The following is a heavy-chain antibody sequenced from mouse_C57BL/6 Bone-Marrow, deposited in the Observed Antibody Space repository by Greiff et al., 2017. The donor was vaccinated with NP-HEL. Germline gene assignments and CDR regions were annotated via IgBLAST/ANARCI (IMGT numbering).Heavy chain of an antibody. V-gene: IGHV14-4*01. CDR3: TGDCYFDY. Sequence: EVKLMESGAELVRPGASVKLSCTASGFNIKDDYMHWVKQRPEQGLEWIGWIDPENGDTEYASKFQGKATITADTSSNTAYLQLSSLTSEDTAVYYCTGDCYFDYWGQGTTLTVSS. J-gene: IGHJ2*01. CDR2: IDPENGDT. CDR1: GFNIKDDY.